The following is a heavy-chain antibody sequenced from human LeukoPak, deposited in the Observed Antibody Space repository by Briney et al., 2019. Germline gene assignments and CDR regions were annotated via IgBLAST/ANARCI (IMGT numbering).Heavy chain of an antibody. CDR2: ISSGGSTI. Sequence: GGSLRLSCAASGFTFSDYYMNWIRQARGKGLEWVSYISSGGSTISYADSVKGRFTISRDNAKNSLYLQMNSLRAEDTAVYYCASPAAGCWGQGTLVTVSS. CDR3: ASPAAGC. J-gene: IGHJ4*02. D-gene: IGHD6-25*01. V-gene: IGHV3-11*01. CDR1: GFTFSDYY.